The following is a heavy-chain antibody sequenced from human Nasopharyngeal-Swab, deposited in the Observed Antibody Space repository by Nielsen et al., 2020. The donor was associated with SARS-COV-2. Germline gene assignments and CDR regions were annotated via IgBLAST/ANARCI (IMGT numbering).Heavy chain of an antibody. V-gene: IGHV3-21*01. J-gene: IGHJ4*02. D-gene: IGHD2-2*01. Sequence: GGSLKISCAASGFTFSSYSMNWVRQAPGKGLEWVSSISSSSSYIYYADSVKGRFTISRDNAKNSLYLQMNSLRAEDTAVYYCARGKAGYCSSTSCYLYFDYWGQGTLVTVSS. CDR1: GFTFSSYS. CDR3: ARGKAGYCSSTSCYLYFDY. CDR2: ISSSSSYI.